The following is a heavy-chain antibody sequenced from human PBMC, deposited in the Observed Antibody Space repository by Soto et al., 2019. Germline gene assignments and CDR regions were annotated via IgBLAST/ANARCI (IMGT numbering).Heavy chain of an antibody. CDR3: ARGGVSTRTFDY. J-gene: IGHJ4*02. D-gene: IGHD3-3*01. CDR2: IYPSDSDT. V-gene: IGHV5-51*01. CDR1: AYNFTGYW. Sequence: ESLKISCKGSAYNFTGYWIAWVRQMPGKGLELMGIIYPSDSDTRYRPCFQGQVTISADKSISSAYLQWSSLRASDTAMYYCARGGVSTRTFDYWGQGTPVTVAS.